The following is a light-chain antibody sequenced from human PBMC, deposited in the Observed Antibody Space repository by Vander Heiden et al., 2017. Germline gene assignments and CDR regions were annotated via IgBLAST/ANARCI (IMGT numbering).Light chain of an antibody. CDR3: QAWHSGIV. Sequence: SYELTQPPSVSVSPGQTASIICSGDKLGDRFTSWFQHKPGQSPVLLMYEDSKRPSGIPERFSGSTSGNTATLTISGTQAMDEADYYCQAWHSGIVFGGGTKLTVL. CDR1: KLGDRF. CDR2: EDS. V-gene: IGLV3-1*01. J-gene: IGLJ2*01.